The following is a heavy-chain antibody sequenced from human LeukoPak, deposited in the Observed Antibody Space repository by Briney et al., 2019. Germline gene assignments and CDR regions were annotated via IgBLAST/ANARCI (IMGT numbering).Heavy chain of an antibody. CDR3: ARDYLRYYDSSGLDY. Sequence: GGSLRLSCAASGFTFSSYAMHWVRQAPGKGLEWVAVISYDGSNKYYADSVKGRFTISRDSSKNTLYLQMNSLRAEDTAVYYCARDYLRYYDSSGLDYWGQGTLVTVSS. D-gene: IGHD3-22*01. V-gene: IGHV3-30-3*01. CDR2: ISYDGSNK. J-gene: IGHJ4*02. CDR1: GFTFSSYA.